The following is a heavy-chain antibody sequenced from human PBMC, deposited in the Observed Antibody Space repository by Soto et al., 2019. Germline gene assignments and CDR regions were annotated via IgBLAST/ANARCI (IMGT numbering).Heavy chain of an antibody. CDR1: GFTFSSYA. CDR3: ARAGCDGGRCYTLVGLRYGMDV. V-gene: IGHV3-30-3*01. CDR2: ISYDGNNK. J-gene: IGHJ6*02. D-gene: IGHD2-15*01. Sequence: QVQLVESGGGVVQPGRSLRLSCAASGFTFSSYAMLWVRQAPGKGLEWVAVISYDGNNKYYVDSVKGRFTISRDNSKNTLYLQMNSLRAEDTAVYYCARAGCDGGRCYTLVGLRYGMDVWGQGTTVTVSS.